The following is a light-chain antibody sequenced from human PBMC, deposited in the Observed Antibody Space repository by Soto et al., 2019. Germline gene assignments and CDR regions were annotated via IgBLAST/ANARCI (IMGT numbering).Light chain of an antibody. V-gene: IGKV3-11*01. CDR1: QSFSSY. CDR3: QQRSNWPPVIT. J-gene: IGKJ5*01. Sequence: EIVLTQSPATLSLSTGERATLSCRASQSFSSYSACDQQKPGQAHRLLIYDASKRATGIPARFSGRGSGTDFTLTISSLEPEDFAVYYCQQRSNWPPVITFGQGTRLEIK. CDR2: DAS.